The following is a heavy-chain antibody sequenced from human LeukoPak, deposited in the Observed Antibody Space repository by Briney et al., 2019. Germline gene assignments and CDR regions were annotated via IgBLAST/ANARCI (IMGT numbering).Heavy chain of an antibody. V-gene: IGHV4-34*01. Sequence: SETLSLTCAVYGGSFSGYYWSWIRQPPEKGLEWIGEINHSGSTNYNPSLKSRVTTSVDTSKNQFSLKLSSVTAADTAVYYCARPLRFDPWGQGTLVTVSS. CDR3: ARPLRFDP. CDR2: INHSGST. J-gene: IGHJ5*02. CDR1: GGSFSGYY.